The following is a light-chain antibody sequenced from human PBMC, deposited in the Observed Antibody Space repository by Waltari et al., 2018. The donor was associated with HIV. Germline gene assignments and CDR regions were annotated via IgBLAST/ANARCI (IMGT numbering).Light chain of an antibody. CDR1: SSDVGGYNY. CDR3: SSYAGSTVV. V-gene: IGLV2-8*01. CDR2: EVS. J-gene: IGLJ2*01. Sequence: QSALTQPPSASGSPGQSVTISCTGTSSDVGGYNYFSWYQQHPGKAPKLMIYEVSKRPSGVPDRFFGSKSGNTASLTVSGLQAEDEADYYCSSYAGSTVVFGGGTKLTVL.